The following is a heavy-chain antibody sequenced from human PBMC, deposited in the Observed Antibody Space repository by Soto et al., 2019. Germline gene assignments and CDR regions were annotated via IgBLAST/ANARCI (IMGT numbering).Heavy chain of an antibody. CDR2: INAGNGNT. D-gene: IGHD6-19*01. V-gene: IGHV1-3*01. Sequence: GASVKLSCKDSGYTITSYSMHWLHQAPGQRLEWMGWINAGNGNTKYSQKFQGRVTITRDTSASTAYMELSSLRSEDTAVYYCARRVTLGSSGWFFYYMDVWGKGTTVTVSS. CDR1: GYTITSYS. J-gene: IGHJ6*03. CDR3: ARRVTLGSSGWFFYYMDV.